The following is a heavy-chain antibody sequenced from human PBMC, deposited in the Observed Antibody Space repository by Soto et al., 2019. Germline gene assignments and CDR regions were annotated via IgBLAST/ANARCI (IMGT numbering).Heavy chain of an antibody. CDR1: GFTFSSYA. D-gene: IGHD3-10*01. CDR3: ARVRRPGRITMVRGRTHYYGMDV. V-gene: IGHV3-23*01. J-gene: IGHJ6*02. Sequence: PGGSLRLSCAASGFTFSSYAMSWVRQAPGKGLEWVSAISGSGGSTYYADSVKGRFTISRDNSKNTLYLQMNSLRAEDTAVYYCARVRRPGRITMVRGRTHYYGMDVWGQGTTVTVAS. CDR2: ISGSGGST.